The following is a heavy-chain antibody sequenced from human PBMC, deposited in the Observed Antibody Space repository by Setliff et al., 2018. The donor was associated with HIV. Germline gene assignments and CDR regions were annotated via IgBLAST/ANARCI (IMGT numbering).Heavy chain of an antibody. CDR3: ARGTLWSSGYYLYWYLDL. Sequence: PSETLSLTCTVSGDSINSDNYYWSWIRQPAGRGLEWIGRIYTSGTTNYNPSLKTRVTFSVDTSKNQFSLRLSSVTAADTAVYYCARGTLWSSGYYLYWYLDLWGLGTLVTVSS. D-gene: IGHD3-22*01. CDR2: IYTSGTT. CDR1: GDSINSDNYY. J-gene: IGHJ2*01. V-gene: IGHV4-61*02.